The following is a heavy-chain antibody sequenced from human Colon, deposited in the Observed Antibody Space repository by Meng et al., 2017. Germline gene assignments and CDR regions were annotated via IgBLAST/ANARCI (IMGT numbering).Heavy chain of an antibody. Sequence: QVHLHESGPGLERPSDDLSLVCTVSGGSIKSGVYHWSWVRQHPGKGLEYIGFMSDSGTTDYNPSLRSRVSISEIGSSKNQFSLTLRSVTAADTATYFCARDTLYGTDYWGQGVLVTVSS. V-gene: IGHV4-31*03. J-gene: IGHJ4*02. D-gene: IGHD4-17*01. CDR2: MSDSGTT. CDR3: ARDTLYGTDY. CDR1: GGSIKSGVYH.